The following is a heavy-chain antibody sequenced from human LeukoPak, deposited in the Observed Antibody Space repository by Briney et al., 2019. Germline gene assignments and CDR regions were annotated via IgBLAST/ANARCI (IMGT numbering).Heavy chain of an antibody. CDR3: ARDECGGDCYSDY. V-gene: IGHV1-46*01. J-gene: IGHJ4*02. Sequence: ASVKVSCKASXXXXXSYYMHWVRQAPGXXXXXXGIINPSGGSTSYAQKFQGRVTMTRDTSTSTVYMELSSLRSEDTAVYYCARDECGGDCYSDYWGQGTLVTVSS. CDR2: INPSGGST. CDR1: XXXXXSYY. D-gene: IGHD2-21*02.